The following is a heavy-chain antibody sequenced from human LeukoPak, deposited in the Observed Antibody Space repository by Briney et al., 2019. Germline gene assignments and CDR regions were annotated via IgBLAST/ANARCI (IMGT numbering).Heavy chain of an antibody. V-gene: IGHV1-2*02. CDR2: INPNSGGT. CDR3: ARSYDSSGYFDY. J-gene: IGHJ4*02. D-gene: IGHD3-22*01. Sequence: GASVKVSCKASGYTFTGYYMHWVRQAPGQGLEWMGWINPNSGGTNYAQKFQGRVTMTRDTSISTAYMELSRLRSDGTAVYYCARSYDSSGYFDYWGQGTLVTVSS. CDR1: GYTFTGYY.